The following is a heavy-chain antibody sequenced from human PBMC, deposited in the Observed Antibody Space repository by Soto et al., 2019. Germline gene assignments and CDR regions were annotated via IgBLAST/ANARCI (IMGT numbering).Heavy chain of an antibody. J-gene: IGHJ4*02. CDR2: IYYSGST. CDR1: GGSISSYY. CDR3: ATDGYCSSTSCYVDY. V-gene: IGHV4-59*12. Sequence: PSETLSLTCTVSGGSISSYYWSWIRQPPGKGLEWIGYIYYSGSTNYNPSLKSRVTISVDTSKNQFSLKLSSVTAADTAVYYCATDGYCSSTSCYVDYWGQGTLVTVSS. D-gene: IGHD2-2*03.